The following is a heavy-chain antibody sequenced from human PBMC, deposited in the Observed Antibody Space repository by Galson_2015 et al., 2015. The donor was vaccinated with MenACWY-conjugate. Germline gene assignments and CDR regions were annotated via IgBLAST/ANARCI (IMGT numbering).Heavy chain of an antibody. Sequence: LRLSCAASGFTFSTYWMHWVRQAPGKGLVWVSRITSDGRSTSYAVSVKGRFTISRDNAKNTLYLQMNSLRAEDTAVYYCARLGGNYRTTSHVDYWGQGTLVTVSS. V-gene: IGHV3-74*01. D-gene: IGHD1-26*01. J-gene: IGHJ4*02. CDR3: ARLGGNYRTTSHVDY. CDR1: GFTFSTYW. CDR2: ITSDGRST.